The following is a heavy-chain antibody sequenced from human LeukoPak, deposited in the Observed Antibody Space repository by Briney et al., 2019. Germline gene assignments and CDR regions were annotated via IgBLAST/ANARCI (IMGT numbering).Heavy chain of an antibody. CDR1: GITFSSYA. Sequence: SGGSLRLSCAASGITFSSYAMRWVRQAPGKGLEWVAVISYDGNNKDYADSVKGRFTISRDNSKNTLYLQMISLRAEDTAVYYCARDRYYGSGRYNYFDYWGQGTLVTVSS. CDR3: ARDRYYGSGRYNYFDY. V-gene: IGHV3-30-3*01. CDR2: ISYDGNNK. D-gene: IGHD3-10*01. J-gene: IGHJ4*02.